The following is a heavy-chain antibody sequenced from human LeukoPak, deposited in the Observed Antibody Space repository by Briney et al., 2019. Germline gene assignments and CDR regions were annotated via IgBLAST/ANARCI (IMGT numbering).Heavy chain of an antibody. V-gene: IGHV3-23*01. CDR3: AKDPGWSRNYYMDV. CDR2: ICGSGGST. CDR1: GFTFSSYA. D-gene: IGHD6-19*01. Sequence: GGSLRLSCAVSGFTFSSYARSWVRQPPGKGLEWVSAICGSGGSTYYDDSVNGRFTISRDNSKNPLYLQMNSQRAEDTAVYYCAKDPGWSRNYYMDVWGKGTTVTVSS. J-gene: IGHJ6*03.